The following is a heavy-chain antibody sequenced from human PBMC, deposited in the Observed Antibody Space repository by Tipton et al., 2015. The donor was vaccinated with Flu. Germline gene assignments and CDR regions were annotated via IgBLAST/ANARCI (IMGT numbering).Heavy chain of an antibody. V-gene: IGHV4-59*01. D-gene: IGHD2-2*01. CDR1: GGSISSYY. CDR2: IYYSGST. Sequence: TLSLTCTVSGGSISSYYWSWIRQPPGQGLEWIGYIYYSGSTNYNPSLKSRVTISVDTSKNQFSLKLSSVTAADTAVYHCARGDCSSTSCLDYWGQGTLVTVSS. CDR3: ARGDCSSTSCLDY. J-gene: IGHJ4*02.